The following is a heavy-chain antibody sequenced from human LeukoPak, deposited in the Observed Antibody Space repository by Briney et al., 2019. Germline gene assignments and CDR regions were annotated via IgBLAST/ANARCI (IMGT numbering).Heavy chain of an antibody. V-gene: IGHV3-7*03. CDR2: IKQDGSEE. CDR3: ATDSRSCRY. Sequence: GGSLRLSCAASGFTFSSYAMHWVRQAPGKGLEWVTNIKQDGSEEYYLDSVKGRFTISRDNAKNSLFLQMNSLRAEDTAMYYCATDSRSCRYWGQGTLVTVSS. CDR1: GFTFSSYA. J-gene: IGHJ4*02.